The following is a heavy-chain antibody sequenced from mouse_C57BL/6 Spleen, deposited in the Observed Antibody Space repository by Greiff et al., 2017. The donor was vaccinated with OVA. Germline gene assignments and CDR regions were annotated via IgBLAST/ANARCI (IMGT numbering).Heavy chain of an antibody. CDR2: ISNGGGST. CDR3: ARQNYGSSSFYFDY. Sequence: EVMLVESGGGLVQPGGSLKLSCAASGFTFSDYYMYWVRQTPEKRLEWVAYISNGGGSTYYPDTVKGRFTISRDNAKNTLYLQMSRLKSEDTAMYYCARQNYGSSSFYFDYWGQGTTLTVSS. J-gene: IGHJ2*01. CDR1: GFTFSDYY. D-gene: IGHD1-1*01. V-gene: IGHV5-12*01.